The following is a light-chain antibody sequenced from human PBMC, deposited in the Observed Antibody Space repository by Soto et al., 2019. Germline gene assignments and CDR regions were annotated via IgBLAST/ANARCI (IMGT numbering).Light chain of an antibody. CDR1: QGSGSC. V-gene: IGKV1-39*01. Sequence: DVQMTQPPSSLSASVVDIVTITCRALQGSGSCLTWYQQKPGIAPKLLIYAASSLQSGVPSRVSGSGAGTEFTLTSSRLQPEDFATDHCQQSYSTPPEVGQGTRLEIK. CDR2: AAS. J-gene: IGKJ5*01. CDR3: QQSYSTPPE.